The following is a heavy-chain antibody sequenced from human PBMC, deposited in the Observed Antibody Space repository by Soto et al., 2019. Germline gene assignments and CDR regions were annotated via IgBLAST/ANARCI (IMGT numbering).Heavy chain of an antibody. CDR2: ISWNSGSI. V-gene: IGHV3-9*01. D-gene: IGHD3-9*01. CDR3: AKDQPIFTKYYYYYYMDV. Sequence: HPGGSLRLSCAASGFTFDDYAMHWVRQAPGKGLEWVSGISWNSGSIGYADSVKGRFTISRDNAKNSLYLQMNSLRAEDTALYYCAKDQPIFTKYYYYYYMDVWGKGTTVTVSS. J-gene: IGHJ6*03. CDR1: GFTFDDYA.